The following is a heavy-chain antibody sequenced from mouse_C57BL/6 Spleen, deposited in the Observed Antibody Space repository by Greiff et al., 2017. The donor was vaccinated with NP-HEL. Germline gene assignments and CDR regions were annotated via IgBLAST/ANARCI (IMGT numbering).Heavy chain of an antibody. J-gene: IGHJ4*01. V-gene: IGHV1-55*01. D-gene: IGHD2-12*01. CDR3: ARRGSYSNDGGYAMDY. CDR2: IYPGSGST. CDR1: GYTFTSYW. Sequence: QVQLQQPGAELVKPGASVKMSCKASGYTFTSYWITWVKQRPGQGLEWIGDIYPGSGSTNYNEKFKSKATLTVDTSSSTAYMQLSSLTSEDSAVYYCARRGSYSNDGGYAMDYWGQGTSVTVSS.